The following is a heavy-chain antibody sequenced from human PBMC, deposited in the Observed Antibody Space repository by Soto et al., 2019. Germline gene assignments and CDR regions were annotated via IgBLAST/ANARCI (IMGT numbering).Heavy chain of an antibody. CDR2: IYDSGST. V-gene: IGHV4-59*08. CDR1: GGSISSSY. J-gene: IGHJ5*02. Sequence: QVQLQESGPGLVKPSETLSLTCTVSGGSISSSYWSWIRQPPGKGLEWIGYIYDSGSTYYNSSLKSRVTMSVDTSKNQFSLNLSSVTAADTAVYYCARQLISWGQGTPVTVSS. D-gene: IGHD6-13*01. CDR3: ARQLIS.